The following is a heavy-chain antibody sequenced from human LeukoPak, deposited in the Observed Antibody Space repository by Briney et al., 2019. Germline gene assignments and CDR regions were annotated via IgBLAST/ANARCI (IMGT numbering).Heavy chain of an antibody. CDR2: IRSTSNTI. Sequence: GGSLRLSCAASGFDFSSQWMSWVRQAPGKGLEWVSYIRSTSNTIYYADSVKGRFTISRDNAKNSLYLQMDNLRAEDTAVYYCATDDGGHYYGSGSLRYWGQGTLVTVSS. J-gene: IGHJ4*02. D-gene: IGHD3-10*01. CDR1: GFDFSSQW. V-gene: IGHV3-48*04. CDR3: ATDDGGHYYGSGSLRY.